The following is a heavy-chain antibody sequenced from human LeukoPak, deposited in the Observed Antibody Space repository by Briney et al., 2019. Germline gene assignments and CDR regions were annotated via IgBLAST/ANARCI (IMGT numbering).Heavy chain of an antibody. CDR3: ASGSGRSPPDFDY. CDR2: IWNDGRNK. V-gene: IGHV3-33*01. J-gene: IGHJ4*02. CDR1: GFTFSNYG. D-gene: IGHD3-10*01. Sequence: GGSLRLSCAASGFTFSNYGMHWVRWAPGKGLDWVAVIWNDGRNKYYADSVKGRFTISRDNSKNTLYLQMNSLRAEDTSVYYCASGSGRSPPDFDYWGQGTLVTVSS.